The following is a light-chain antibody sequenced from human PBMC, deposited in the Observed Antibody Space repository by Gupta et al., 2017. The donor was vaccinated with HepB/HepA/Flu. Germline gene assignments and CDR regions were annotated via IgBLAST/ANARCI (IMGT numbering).Light chain of an antibody. CDR1: KLGDKY. CDR2: QDN. V-gene: IGLV3-1*01. Sequence: SYDLTQPPSVSVSPGQTASITCSGDKLGDKYICWYQQRPGQSPVLVIYQDNKRPSGIPERFSGSNSGNTATLTISGTQAMDEADYYCQGWDSRTVVFGGGTKLTVL. J-gene: IGLJ2*01. CDR3: QGWDSRTVV.